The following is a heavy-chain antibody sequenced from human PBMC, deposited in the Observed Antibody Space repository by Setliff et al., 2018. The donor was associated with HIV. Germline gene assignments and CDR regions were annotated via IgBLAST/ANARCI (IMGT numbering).Heavy chain of an antibody. CDR2: IVPRFGTS. Sequence: SVKVSCKASGGTFSSYAISWVRQAPGQGLEWMGGIVPRFGTSNFAQKFQGRVTITADESTSTAYMELSGLRSQDTAVYYCAREVGLPRDYFYYMDVWGKGTTVTVSS. J-gene: IGHJ6*03. CDR3: AREVGLPRDYFYYMDV. V-gene: IGHV1-69*13. CDR1: GGTFSSYA. D-gene: IGHD5-12*01.